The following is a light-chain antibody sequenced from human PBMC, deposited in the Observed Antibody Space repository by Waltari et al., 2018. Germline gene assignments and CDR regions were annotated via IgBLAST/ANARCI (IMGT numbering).Light chain of an antibody. CDR1: QNISSSY. CDR3: QQYGGSPRIFT. Sequence: ESVLPPAPGTLSLSPGERATLSCKTSQNISSSYLTWYQQTPGQAPRLVVYGVSTRATGIPDRFSGSRSGTDFTLTISRLEPEDFAVYYCQQYGGSPRIFTFGAGTKVEIK. J-gene: IGKJ3*01. CDR2: GVS. V-gene: IGKV3-20*01.